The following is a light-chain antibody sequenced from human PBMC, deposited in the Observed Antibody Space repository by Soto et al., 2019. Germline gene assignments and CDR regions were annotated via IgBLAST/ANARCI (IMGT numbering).Light chain of an antibody. CDR2: RNN. J-gene: IGLJ2*01. V-gene: IGLV1-47*01. CDR1: NSNIGNNY. CDR3: AAWDDSLSAHVV. Sequence: QSVLTQPPSASGTPGQRVTISCSGSNSNIGNNYVYWYQQLSGTAPKLLIYRNNQRPSGVPDRFSGSKSGTSASLAISGLRSEDEADYYCAAWDDSLSAHVVFGGGTKVTVL.